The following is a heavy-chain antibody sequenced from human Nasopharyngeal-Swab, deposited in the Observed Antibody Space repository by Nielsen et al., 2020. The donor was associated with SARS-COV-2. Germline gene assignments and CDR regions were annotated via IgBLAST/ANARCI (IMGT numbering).Heavy chain of an antibody. CDR3: ARDGGGAFDI. Sequence: GSLRLSCTVSGGSISSSSYYWGWIRQPPGKGLEWIGSIYYSGSTYYNPSLKSRVTISVDTSKSQFSLKLSSVTAADTAVYYCARDGGGAFDIWGQGTMVTVSS. J-gene: IGHJ3*02. CDR1: GGSISSSSYY. V-gene: IGHV4-39*07. D-gene: IGHD3-16*01. CDR2: IYYSGST.